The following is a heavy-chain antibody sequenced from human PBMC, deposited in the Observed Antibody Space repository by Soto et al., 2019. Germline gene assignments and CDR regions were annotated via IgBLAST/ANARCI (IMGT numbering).Heavy chain of an antibody. V-gene: IGHV4-31*03. CDR2: IYYSGST. CDR1: GGSISSGGYY. D-gene: IGHD2-15*01. CDR3: ARAGFAPGTPSDAFDI. J-gene: IGHJ3*02. Sequence: QVQLQESGPGLVKPSQTLSLTCTVSGGSISSGGYYWSWIRQHPGKGLEWIGYIYYSGSTYYNPSLKSRVTISVDTSKNQFSLQLSSVTAADTAVYYCARAGFAPGTPSDAFDIWGQGTMVTVSS.